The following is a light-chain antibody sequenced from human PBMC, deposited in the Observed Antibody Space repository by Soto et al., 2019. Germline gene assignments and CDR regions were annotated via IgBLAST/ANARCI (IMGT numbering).Light chain of an antibody. CDR3: QSYDSSLSGVV. CDR1: SSKIGAGYD. Sequence: QSVLTQPPSVSGAPGQRATISCTGTSSKIGAGYDVHWYQQLPGTAPKLLIYGNSKRPSGVPDRFSGSKSGTSASLAITGLQAEDEADYYCQSYDSSLSGVVFGGGTKLTVL. J-gene: IGLJ2*01. CDR2: GNS. V-gene: IGLV1-40*01.